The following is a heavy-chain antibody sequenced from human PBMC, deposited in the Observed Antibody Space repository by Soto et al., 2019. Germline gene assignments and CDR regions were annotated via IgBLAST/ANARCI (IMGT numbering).Heavy chain of an antibody. J-gene: IGHJ5*02. CDR3: ARDEEPGALLGWFNP. V-gene: IGHV4-59*01. CDR2: IYYSGST. D-gene: IGHD2-2*01. CDR1: GGSISSYY. Sequence: SETLSLTCTVSGGSISSYYWSWIRQPPGKGLEWIGYIYYSGSTNYNPSLKSRVTISVDTSKNQFSLKLSSVTAADTAVYYCARDEEPGALLGWFNPWAQET.